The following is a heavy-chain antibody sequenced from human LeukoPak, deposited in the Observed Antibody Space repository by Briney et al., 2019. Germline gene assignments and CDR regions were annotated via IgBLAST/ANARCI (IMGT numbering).Heavy chain of an antibody. CDR1: GGSISSGSYY. V-gene: IGHV4-61*02. CDR2: IYTSGST. D-gene: IGHD6-13*01. Sequence: PSQTLSLTCTVSGGSISSGSYYWSWIRQPAGKGLEWIGRIYTSGSTNYNPSLKSRVTISVDTSKNQFSLKLSSVTAADTAVYYCARDEVGNSSSWPFYYCYMDVWGKGTTVTVPS. J-gene: IGHJ6*03. CDR3: ARDEVGNSSSWPFYYCYMDV.